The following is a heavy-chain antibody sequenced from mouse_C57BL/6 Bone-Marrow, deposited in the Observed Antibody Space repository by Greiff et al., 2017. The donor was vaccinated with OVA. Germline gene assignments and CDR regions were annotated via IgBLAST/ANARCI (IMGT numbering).Heavy chain of an antibody. CDR3: ARGGIYYDYEEDFFAY. D-gene: IGHD2-4*01. CDR2: IYPRSGNT. J-gene: IGHJ3*01. CDR1: GYTFTSYG. V-gene: IGHV1-81*01. Sequence: VQLQQSGAELARPGASVKLSCKASGYTFTSYGISWVKQRTGQGLEWIGEIYPRSGNTYYNEKFKGKATLTADKSSSTAYMELRSLTSEDSAVYFCARGGIYYDYEEDFFAYGGQGTLVTVSA.